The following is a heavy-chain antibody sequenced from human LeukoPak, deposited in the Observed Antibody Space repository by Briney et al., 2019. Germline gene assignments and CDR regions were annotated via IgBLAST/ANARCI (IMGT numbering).Heavy chain of an antibody. CDR3: ARGLGLDY. Sequence: ASVKVSCKASGYSLNAYYIHWVRQTPGQGLEWMGWINPSSGGTKYAQKFQGRVTTARDTSISTTYMELTRLTSDDTAVYYCARGLGLDYWGQGTLVTVSS. J-gene: IGHJ4*02. D-gene: IGHD4-11*01. CDR2: INPSSGGT. V-gene: IGHV1-2*02. CDR1: GYSLNAYY.